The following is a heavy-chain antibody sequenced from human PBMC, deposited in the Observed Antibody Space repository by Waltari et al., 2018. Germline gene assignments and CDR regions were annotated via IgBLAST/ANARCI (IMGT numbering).Heavy chain of an antibody. D-gene: IGHD3-10*01. V-gene: IGHV3-33*01. J-gene: IGHJ4*02. CDR1: GTIFRAEA. CDR2: IWYDGSQK. CDR3: AREIREHTMIRGVIGVLDY. Sequence: QEHLVESGGGVVQPGRSLRLSCAASGTIFRAEALPWGRQAPGKGLEWVAVIWYDGSQKYYGDSVKGRFIISRDNSKNTLYLEMNSLRAEDTAVYYCAREIREHTMIRGVIGVLDYWGQGTLVTVSS.